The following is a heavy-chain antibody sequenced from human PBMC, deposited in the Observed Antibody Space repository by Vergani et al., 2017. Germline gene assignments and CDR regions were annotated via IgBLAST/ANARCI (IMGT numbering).Heavy chain of an antibody. J-gene: IGHJ4*02. V-gene: IGHV3-64D*06. Sequence: EVQLVESGGGLVQPGGSLRLSCSASGFTFSSYAMHWVRQAPGKGLEYVAAIRSNGGSTDYADSVKRRFTISRDNSKNTLYLQMSSLRAEDTAVYYYVKDPLPRGYEPLFDYGGQGTLVTVSS. CDR2: IRSNGGST. CDR3: VKDPLPRGYEPLFDY. D-gene: IGHD3-22*01. CDR1: GFTFSSYA.